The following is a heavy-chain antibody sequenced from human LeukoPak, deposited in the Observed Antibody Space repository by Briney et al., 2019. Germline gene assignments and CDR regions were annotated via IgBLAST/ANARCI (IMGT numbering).Heavy chain of an antibody. CDR2: IRPSNGNR. J-gene: IGHJ4*02. D-gene: IGHD6-19*01. CDR3: ARAFSASKSCDY. CDR1: GYDFSTYG. V-gene: IGHV1-18*01. Sequence: GASVKVSCRTSGYDFSTYGITWVRQAPGQGLEYMGWIRPSNGNRNYAQKVQDRVTLTTDTSTSTVYMELRSLRSDDTAVYHCARAFSASKSCDYWGQGTLVTVSS.